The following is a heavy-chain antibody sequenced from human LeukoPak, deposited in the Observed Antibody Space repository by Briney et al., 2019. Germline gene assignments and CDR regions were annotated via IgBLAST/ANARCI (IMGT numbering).Heavy chain of an antibody. J-gene: IGHJ4*02. Sequence: GGSLRPSCAASGFTFDDYAMHWVRQAPGKGLEWVSGISWNSGSIGYADSVKDRFTISRDNAKNSLYLQMNSLRAEDTALYYCVSLELPTYWGQGTLVTVSS. V-gene: IGHV3-9*01. CDR3: VSLELPTY. D-gene: IGHD1-7*01. CDR2: ISWNSGSI. CDR1: GFTFDDYA.